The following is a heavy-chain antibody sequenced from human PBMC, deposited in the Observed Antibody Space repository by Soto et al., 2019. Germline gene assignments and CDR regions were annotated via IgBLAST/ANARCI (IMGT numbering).Heavy chain of an antibody. Sequence: QVQLVQSGAEVKKPGSSVKVSCKASGGTFSNYAISWVRQAPGQGLEWMGGIIPLSGTANYAQKFQGRVMITADDSTSTAYMELSSLRSEDTAVYYCASDYAVADTYYYGMDVWGQGTTVTVSS. CDR1: GGTFSNYA. V-gene: IGHV1-69*01. D-gene: IGHD6-19*01. J-gene: IGHJ6*02. CDR3: ASDYAVADTYYYGMDV. CDR2: IIPLSGTA.